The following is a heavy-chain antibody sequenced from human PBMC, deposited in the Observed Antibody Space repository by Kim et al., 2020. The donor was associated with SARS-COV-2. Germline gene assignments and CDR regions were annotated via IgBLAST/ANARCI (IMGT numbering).Heavy chain of an antibody. CDR3: ARVLATGTTDY. D-gene: IGHD1-7*01. Sequence: SETLSLTCTVSGGSISSGGYYWSWIRQHPGKGLEGIGYIYYSGSTYYNPSLKSRVTISVDTSKNQFSLKLSSVTAADTAVYYCARVLATGTTDYWGQGTLVTVSS. CDR2: IYYSGST. CDR1: GGSISSGGYY. J-gene: IGHJ4*02. V-gene: IGHV4-31*03.